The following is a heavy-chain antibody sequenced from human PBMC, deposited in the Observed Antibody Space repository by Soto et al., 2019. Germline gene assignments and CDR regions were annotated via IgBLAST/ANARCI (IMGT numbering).Heavy chain of an antibody. V-gene: IGHV4-59*01. Sequence: QVQLQESGPVLVKPSETLSLTCTVSGGSISSYYWSWIRQLPGKGLEWIGYIHYSGSTNYNPSLKSRVTISVDTSKNQFSLKPSSVTAADTAVYYCVRLPWADHGGIFDPWGQGILVTVSS. J-gene: IGHJ5*02. CDR3: VRLPWADHGGIFDP. D-gene: IGHD4-17*01. CDR1: GGSISSYY. CDR2: IHYSGST.